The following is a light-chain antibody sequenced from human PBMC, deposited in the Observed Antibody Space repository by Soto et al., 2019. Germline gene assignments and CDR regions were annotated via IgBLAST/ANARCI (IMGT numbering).Light chain of an antibody. CDR3: QQRSKWVT. Sequence: EIVMTQSPATLSVSPGERATLSCRASQSVSSNLAWYQQKPGQAPRLLIYDASNRATGIPARFSGSGSGTEFNLTISSLEPEDFAVYYCQQRSKWVTFGRGTKVDIK. CDR1: QSVSSN. J-gene: IGKJ4*01. V-gene: IGKV3-11*01. CDR2: DAS.